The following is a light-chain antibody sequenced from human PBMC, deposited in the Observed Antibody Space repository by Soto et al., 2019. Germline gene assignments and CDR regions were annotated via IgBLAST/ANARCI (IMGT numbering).Light chain of an antibody. CDR3: SSYTTTRSVL. J-gene: IGLJ2*01. CDR1: SSDVGAYDF. CDR2: DVN. V-gene: IGLV2-14*01. Sequence: QSVLTQPASVSGSPGQSIAISCTGTSSDVGAYDFVSWYQQHPGKAPKVMIYDVNHRPSGVSDRFSGSKSGNTASLTISGLQAEDEADYFCSSYTTTRSVLFGGGTKLT.